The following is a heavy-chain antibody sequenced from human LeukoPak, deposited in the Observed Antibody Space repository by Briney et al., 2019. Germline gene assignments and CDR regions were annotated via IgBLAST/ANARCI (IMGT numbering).Heavy chain of an antibody. Sequence: GGSLRLSCAASGFTFSSYAMHWVRQAPGQGLEWVAVISYDGSNKYYADSVKGRFTISRDNSKNTLYPQMNSLRAEDTAVYYCARVTPIAGDYWGQGTLVTVSS. V-gene: IGHV3-30-3*01. CDR3: ARVTPIAGDY. J-gene: IGHJ4*02. D-gene: IGHD1-14*01. CDR1: GFTFSSYA. CDR2: ISYDGSNK.